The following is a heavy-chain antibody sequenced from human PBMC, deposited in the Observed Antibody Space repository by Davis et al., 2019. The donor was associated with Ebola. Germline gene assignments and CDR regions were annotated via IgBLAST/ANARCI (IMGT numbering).Heavy chain of an antibody. CDR1: GFTFSDHY. Sequence: GESLKISCAASGFTFSDHYMDWVRQAPGKGLEWVGRSRNEVNSYATEYAASVEGRFTMSRDDSKSIAYLEMNSLKTEDTAVYYCSRGGHCPVGTCYYYFLDVWGEGTTVIVSS. J-gene: IGHJ6*03. CDR2: SRNEVNSYAT. CDR3: SRGGHCPVGTCYYYFLDV. D-gene: IGHD2-8*02. V-gene: IGHV3-72*01.